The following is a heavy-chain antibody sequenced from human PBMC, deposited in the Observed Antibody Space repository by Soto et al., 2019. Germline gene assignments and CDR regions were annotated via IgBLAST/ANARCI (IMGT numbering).Heavy chain of an antibody. CDR1: GGSFSGYY. Sequence: SETLSLTCAVYGGSFSGYYWSWIRQPPGKGLEWIGEINHSGSTNYNPSLKSRVTISVDTSKNQFSLKLSSVTAADTAVYYCARRFEELQLYYFDYWGQGTLVTVSS. CDR3: ARRFEELQLYYFDY. V-gene: IGHV4-34*01. CDR2: INHSGST. D-gene: IGHD3-10*01. J-gene: IGHJ4*02.